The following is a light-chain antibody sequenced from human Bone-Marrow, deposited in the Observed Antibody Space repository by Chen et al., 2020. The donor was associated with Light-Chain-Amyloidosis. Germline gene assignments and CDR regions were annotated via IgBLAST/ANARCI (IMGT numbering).Light chain of an antibody. J-gene: IGLJ3*02. CDR2: EDE. V-gene: IGLV6-57*01. Sequence: NFMLTQPHSVTESPGNTVPTSCTRSSGSIATNYVQWYQQRPGSYTTTVINEDEQKPSGVPDRFSGSIDRSSNSASLTISGLKTEDEADYYCQSYQGSSQGVFGGGTKLTVL. CDR1: SGSIATNY. CDR3: QSYQGSSQGV.